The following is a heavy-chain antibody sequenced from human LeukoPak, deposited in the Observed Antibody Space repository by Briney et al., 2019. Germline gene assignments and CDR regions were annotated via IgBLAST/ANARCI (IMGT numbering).Heavy chain of an antibody. D-gene: IGHD2-2*03. Sequence: SETLSLTCGVTGGSFSTHFWAWIRQSPARGLEWIGDINQSGDTDYNPSLKRRVKISINVSRSQFSLTLTSVTAADTAMYYCARVLGIAVVAGATEDNYFDSWGQGALVTVSS. CDR3: ARVLGIAVVAGATEDNYFDS. CDR1: GGSFSTHF. J-gene: IGHJ4*02. CDR2: INQSGDT. V-gene: IGHV4-34*01.